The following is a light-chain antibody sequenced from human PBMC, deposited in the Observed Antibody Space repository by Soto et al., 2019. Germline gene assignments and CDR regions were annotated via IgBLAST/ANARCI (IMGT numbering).Light chain of an antibody. Sequence: EIVMMQSPATLSVSPGERATLSCRASQSVSSNLAWYQQKPGQAPRLLIYGASSLQSGVPSRFSGSGSGTDFTLTISSLEPEDFAVYYCQQRSNWPRTFGQGTKVDIK. J-gene: IGKJ1*01. V-gene: IGKV3-11*01. CDR3: QQRSNWPRT. CDR2: GAS. CDR1: QSVSSN.